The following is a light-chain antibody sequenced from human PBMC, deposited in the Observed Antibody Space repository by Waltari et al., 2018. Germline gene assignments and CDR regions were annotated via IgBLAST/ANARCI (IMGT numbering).Light chain of an antibody. CDR3: GSFASGAISWV. CDR1: SSDIGGYDY. Sequence: QSALTQPASVSGSPGQSITISCTGTSSDIGGYDYVSWYQHHPGKAPKLITYGVTNRPSGVSNRFSASKSGNAASLTISGLQAEDEADYYCGSFASGAISWVFGGGTRLTVL. J-gene: IGLJ3*02. V-gene: IGLV2-14*01. CDR2: GVT.